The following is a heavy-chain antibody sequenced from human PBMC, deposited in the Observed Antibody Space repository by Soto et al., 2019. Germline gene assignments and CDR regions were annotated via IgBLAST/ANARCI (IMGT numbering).Heavy chain of an antibody. CDR3: TTDPGARTREAFDI. V-gene: IGHV3-15*07. D-gene: IGHD1-26*01. Sequence: GGSLRLSCAASGFTFSNAWMNWVRQAPGKGLEWVGRIKSKTDGGTTDYAAPVKGRFTISRDDSKNTLYLQMNSLKTEDTAVYYCTTDPGARTREAFDIWGQGTMVTVSS. CDR1: GFTFSNAW. CDR2: IKSKTDGGTT. J-gene: IGHJ3*02.